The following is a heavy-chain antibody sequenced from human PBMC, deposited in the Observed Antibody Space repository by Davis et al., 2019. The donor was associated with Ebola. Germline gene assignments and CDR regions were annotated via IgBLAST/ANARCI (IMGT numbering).Heavy chain of an antibody. CDR3: ARIGSSWYIDYYYYGMDV. D-gene: IGHD6-13*01. J-gene: IGHJ6*02. CDR1: GFTFSSYW. Sequence: GESLKISCAASGFTFSSYWMTWVRQAPGKGLEWVANIRQDGSEIYYVDSVKGRFTISRDNAKNSLYLQMNSLRAEDTAVYYCARIGSSWYIDYYYYGMDVWGQGTTVTVSS. V-gene: IGHV3-7*01. CDR2: IRQDGSEI.